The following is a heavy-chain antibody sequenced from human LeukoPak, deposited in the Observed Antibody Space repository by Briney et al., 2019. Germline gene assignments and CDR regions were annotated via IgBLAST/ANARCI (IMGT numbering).Heavy chain of an antibody. CDR3: ASTYQTFYYYYMDV. Sequence: ASVKVSCKASGYTFTSYAMHWVRQAAGQRVEWMGGINAGNGNTKYSQKFQGRVTITRDTSASTAYMELSSLRSEDTAVYYCASTYQTFYYYYMDVWGKGTTVTVSS. J-gene: IGHJ6*03. CDR2: INAGNGNT. D-gene: IGHD2/OR15-2a*01. CDR1: GYTFTSYA. V-gene: IGHV1-3*01.